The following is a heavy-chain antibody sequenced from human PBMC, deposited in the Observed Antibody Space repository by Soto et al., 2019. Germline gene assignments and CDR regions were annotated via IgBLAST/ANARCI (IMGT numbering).Heavy chain of an antibody. CDR3: ARVHRNYGGNYYYYGMDV. V-gene: IGHV4-59*08. D-gene: IGHD4-4*01. Sequence: SETLSLTCTVSGGSISSYYWIWIRQPPGKGLEWIGYIYYSGSTNYNPSLKSRVTISVDTSKNQFSLKLSSVTAADTAVYYCARVHRNYGGNYYYYGMDVWGQGTTVTVSS. CDR1: GGSISSYY. J-gene: IGHJ6*02. CDR2: IYYSGST.